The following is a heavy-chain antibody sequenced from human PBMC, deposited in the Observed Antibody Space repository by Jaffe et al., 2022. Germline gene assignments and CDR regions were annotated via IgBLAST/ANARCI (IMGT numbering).Heavy chain of an antibody. D-gene: IGHD6-19*01. V-gene: IGHV4-61*01. CDR2: IYYSGST. CDR3: AREPRWGIAVHASDI. J-gene: IGHJ3*02. Sequence: QVQLQESGPGLVKPSETLSLTCTVSGGSVSSGSYYWSWIRQPPGKGLEWIGYIYYSGSTNYNPSLKSRVTISVDTSKNQFSLKLSSVTAADTAVYYCAREPRWGIAVHASDIWGQGTMVTVSS. CDR1: GGSVSSGSYY.